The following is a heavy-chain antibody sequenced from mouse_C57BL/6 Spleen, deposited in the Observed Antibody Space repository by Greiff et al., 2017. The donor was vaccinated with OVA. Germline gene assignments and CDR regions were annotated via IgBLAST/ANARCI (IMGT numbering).Heavy chain of an antibody. CDR2: IDPSDSYT. J-gene: IGHJ4*01. CDR1: GYTFTSYW. CDR3: ARKDWDY. Sequence: QVQLQQPGAELVMPGASVKLSCKASGYTFTSYWMHWVKQRPGQGLEWIGEIDPSDSYTNYNQKFKGKSTLTVDKSSSTAYMQLSSLTSEDSAVYYCARKDWDYWGQGTSVTVSS. V-gene: IGHV1-69*01.